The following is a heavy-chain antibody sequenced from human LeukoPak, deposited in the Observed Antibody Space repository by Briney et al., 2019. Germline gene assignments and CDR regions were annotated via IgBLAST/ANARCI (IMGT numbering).Heavy chain of an antibody. V-gene: IGHV3-30*18. Sequence: GRSLRLSCAASGFTFSSYGMHRVRQTPGKGLEWVAVISYDGSNKYYADSVKGRFTIPRDNSKNTLYLQMNSLRAEDTAVYYCAKGSAGYSSTWDRYFDYWGQGTLVTVSS. CDR3: AKGSAGYSSTWDRYFDY. CDR1: GFTFSSYG. D-gene: IGHD6-13*01. J-gene: IGHJ4*02. CDR2: ISYDGSNK.